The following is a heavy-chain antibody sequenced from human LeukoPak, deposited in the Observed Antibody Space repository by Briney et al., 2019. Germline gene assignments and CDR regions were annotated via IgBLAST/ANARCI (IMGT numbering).Heavy chain of an antibody. D-gene: IGHD6-13*01. CDR3: ARDRDSSSWTEYYYGMDI. CDR1: GFTFSSYA. CDR2: ISSSSSYI. V-gene: IGHV3-21*01. Sequence: GGSLRLSCAASGFTFSSYAMSWVRQAPGKGLEWVSSISSSSSYIYYADSVKGRFTISRDNAKNSLYLQMNSLRAEDTAVYYCARDRDSSSWTEYYYGMDIWGQGTTVTVSS. J-gene: IGHJ6*02.